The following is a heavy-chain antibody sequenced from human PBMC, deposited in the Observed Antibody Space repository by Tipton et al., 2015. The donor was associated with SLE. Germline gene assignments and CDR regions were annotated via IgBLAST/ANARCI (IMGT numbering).Heavy chain of an antibody. CDR2: IYTSGST. J-gene: IGHJ6*02. D-gene: IGHD3-22*01. V-gene: IGHV4-4*07. CDR3: ARDGPYYYDSSGYWNYYYYGMDV. CDR1: GGSISRYY. Sequence: TLSLTCTVSGGSISRYYWSWIRQPAGKGLEWIGRIYTSGSTNYNPPLKSRVTMSVDTSKNQFSQKLSSVTAADTAVYYCARDGPYYYDSSGYWNYYYYGMDVWGQGTTVTVSS.